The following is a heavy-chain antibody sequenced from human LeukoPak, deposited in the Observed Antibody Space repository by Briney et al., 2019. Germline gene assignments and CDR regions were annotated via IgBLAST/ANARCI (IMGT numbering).Heavy chain of an antibody. CDR1: GFTVSRNY. J-gene: IGHJ4*02. D-gene: IGHD6-19*01. Sequence: GGSLRLSCAASGFTVSRNYMSWVRQAPGKGLEWVSVIYSGGSTYYADSVKGRFTISRDNSKNTLYLQMNNLRAEDTAVYYCASPYSSGWYSFDYWGQGTLVTVSS. CDR2: IYSGGST. CDR3: ASPYSSGWYSFDY. V-gene: IGHV3-66*01.